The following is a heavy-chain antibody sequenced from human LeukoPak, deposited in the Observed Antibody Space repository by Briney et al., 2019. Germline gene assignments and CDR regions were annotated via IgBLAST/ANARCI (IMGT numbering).Heavy chain of an antibody. CDR3: ARDGWLPY. Sequence: GGSLRLSCAASGFTFESYEMNWFRQAPGKGLEWVSYISSSGTTIYYADSVKGRFTISRDNAKYSLYLQMDSLRVEDTAVYYCARDGWLPYWGQGTLVTVSS. J-gene: IGHJ4*02. V-gene: IGHV3-48*03. CDR2: ISSSGTTI. CDR1: GFTFESYE. D-gene: IGHD5-12*01.